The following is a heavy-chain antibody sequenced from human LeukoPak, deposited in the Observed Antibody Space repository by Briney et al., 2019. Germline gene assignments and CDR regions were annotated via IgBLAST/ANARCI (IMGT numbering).Heavy chain of an antibody. CDR2: ISAYNGNT. J-gene: IGHJ4*02. Sequence: ASVKVSCKASGYTFSSYGISWVRQAPGQGLEWMGWISAYNGNTNYAQNLQGRVTMTTDTSTTTAYMELRSLRSDDTAVYYCARDLSHDYGSYWGQGTLVTVSS. CDR3: ARDLSHDYGSY. V-gene: IGHV1-18*01. CDR1: GYTFSSYG. D-gene: IGHD4-17*01.